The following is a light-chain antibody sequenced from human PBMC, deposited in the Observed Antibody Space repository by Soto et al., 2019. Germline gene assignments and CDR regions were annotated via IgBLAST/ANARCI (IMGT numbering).Light chain of an antibody. V-gene: IGKV1-39*01. CDR2: AAS. Sequence: DIQMTQSPSSLSASVGDRVTITCRASQSISSYLNWYQQKPGKAPKLLIYAASSLQSGVPSRFSGSGSGTDFTLTISSLQPEDFATYYCQQANSFPITFGQGTRLENK. CDR3: QQANSFPIT. CDR1: QSISSY. J-gene: IGKJ5*01.